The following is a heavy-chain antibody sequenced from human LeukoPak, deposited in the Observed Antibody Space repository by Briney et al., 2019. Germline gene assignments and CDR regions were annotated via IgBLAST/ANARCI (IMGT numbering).Heavy chain of an antibody. CDR2: ISSSGSTI. CDR1: GFTFSSYW. CDR3: AKDAYYYDSSGYYFRYFDL. J-gene: IGHJ2*01. V-gene: IGHV3-48*04. Sequence: GGSLRLSCAASGFTFSSYWMHWVRQAPGKGLEWVSYISSSGSTIYYADSVKGRFTISRDNAKNSLYLQMNSLRAEDTALYYCAKDAYYYDSSGYYFRYFDLWGRGTLVTVSS. D-gene: IGHD3-22*01.